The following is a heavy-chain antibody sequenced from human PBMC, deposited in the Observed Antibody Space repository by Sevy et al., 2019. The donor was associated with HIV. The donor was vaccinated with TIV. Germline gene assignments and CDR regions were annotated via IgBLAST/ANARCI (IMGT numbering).Heavy chain of an antibody. CDR3: ARDKSSRYYFDS. CDR2: ISYDGTNK. J-gene: IGHJ4*02. D-gene: IGHD6-13*01. Sequence: GGSLRLSCAASGFTFNTYAMHWVRQAPGKGLEWVAFISYDGTNKYYSDSVKGRFTISRDNANNTLYLQMNSLRTEDTAVFYCARDKSSRYYFDSWGQGTLVTVSS. V-gene: IGHV3-30-3*01. CDR1: GFTFNTYA.